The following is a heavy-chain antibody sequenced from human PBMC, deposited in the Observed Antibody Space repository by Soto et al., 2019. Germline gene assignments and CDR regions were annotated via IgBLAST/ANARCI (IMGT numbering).Heavy chain of an antibody. Sequence: QVQLVESGGGVVQPGRSLRLSCAASGFTFSSYAMHWVRQAPGKGLEWVAVISYDGSNKYYADSVQGRFTISRDNSKNTLYLQMNRLRAEETAVYYCARDRGSKSYYYYGMDVWGQGTTVAVSS. D-gene: IGHD2-2*01. CDR2: ISYDGSNK. CDR3: ARDRGSKSYYYYGMDV. V-gene: IGHV3-30-3*01. J-gene: IGHJ6*02. CDR1: GFTFSSYA.